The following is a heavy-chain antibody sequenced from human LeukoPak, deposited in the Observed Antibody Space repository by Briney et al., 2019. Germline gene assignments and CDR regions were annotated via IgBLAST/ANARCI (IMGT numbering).Heavy chain of an antibody. CDR1: GGSISSYY. J-gene: IGHJ6*02. Sequence: PSETLSLTCTVSGGSISSYYWSWIRQPPGKGLEWIEYIYYSGSTNYNPSLKSRVTISVDTSKNQFSLKLSSVTAADTAVYYCATAGSSELLWDYAMDVWGQGTTVTVSS. CDR2: IYYSGST. D-gene: IGHD3-10*01. V-gene: IGHV4-59*01. CDR3: ATAGSSELLWDYAMDV.